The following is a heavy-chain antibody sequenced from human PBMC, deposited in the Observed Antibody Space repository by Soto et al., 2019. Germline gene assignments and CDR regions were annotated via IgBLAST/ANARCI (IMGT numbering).Heavy chain of an antibody. J-gene: IGHJ3*02. Sequence: GEALKISCKGSGYHFANYWLGWVRELPGKGLERRGMIFPGDSDTKQSTSLQAQITMSGDKSNSSGYLQWRRLKASDTAMDYCAAGYDTGLDAFDIWGQGTMVTVS. V-gene: IGHV5-51*01. CDR2: IFPGDSDT. CDR3: AAGYDTGLDAFDI. CDR1: GYHFANYW. D-gene: IGHD3-22*01.